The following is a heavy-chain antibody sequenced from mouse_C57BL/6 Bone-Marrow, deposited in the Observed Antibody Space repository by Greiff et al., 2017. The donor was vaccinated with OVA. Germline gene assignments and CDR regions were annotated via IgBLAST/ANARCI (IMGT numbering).Heavy chain of an antibody. Sequence: EVKLQESGGGLVKPGGSLKLSCAASGFTFSDYGMHWVRQAPEKGLEWVAYISSGSSTIYYADTVKGRFTICRDNAKNTLFLQMTSLRSEDTAMYYCAREGWFAYWGQGTLVTVSA. CDR1: GFTFSDYG. J-gene: IGHJ3*01. CDR2: ISSGSSTI. V-gene: IGHV5-17*01. CDR3: AREGWFAY.